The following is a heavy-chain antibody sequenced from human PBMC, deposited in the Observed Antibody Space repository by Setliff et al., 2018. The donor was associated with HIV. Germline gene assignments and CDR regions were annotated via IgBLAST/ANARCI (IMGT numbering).Heavy chain of an antibody. Sequence: GGSLRLSCAASGFTFRSYWMYWVRQPPGKGLVWVSRINIDGGSTSYADSVKGRFTISRDNAKNTLYLQMNGLSAEDTAAYYCARDRFRGGVGTGLAEYWGQGTVVTVSS. CDR3: ARDRFRGGVGTGLAEY. CDR2: INIDGGST. CDR1: GFTFRSYW. D-gene: IGHD3-16*01. J-gene: IGHJ4*02. V-gene: IGHV3-74*01.